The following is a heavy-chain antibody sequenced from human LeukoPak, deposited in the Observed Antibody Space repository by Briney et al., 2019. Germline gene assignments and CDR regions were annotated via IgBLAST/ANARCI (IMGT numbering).Heavy chain of an antibody. CDR2: IYYSGST. Sequence: SETLSLTCTVSGGSISSSSYYWGWIGQPPGKGLEWIGSIYYSGSTYYNPSLKSRVTISVDTSKNQFSLKLSSVTAADTAVYYCARPRYCSSTSCYFGDWGQGTLVTVSS. CDR1: GGSISSSSYY. V-gene: IGHV4-39*01. D-gene: IGHD2-2*01. CDR3: ARPRYCSSTSCYFGD. J-gene: IGHJ4*02.